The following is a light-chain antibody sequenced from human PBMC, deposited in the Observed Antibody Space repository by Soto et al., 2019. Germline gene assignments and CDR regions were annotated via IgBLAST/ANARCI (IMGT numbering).Light chain of an antibody. Sequence: QSVLTQPPSVSAAPGQKVTISCSGSSSNIGNNYVSWYQHLPGTAPKLLIYDNNKRPSGIPDRFSGSKSGTSATLGITGLQTGDEADYYCGTWDSSLSAVFGGGTKLTV. CDR2: DNN. J-gene: IGLJ3*02. CDR1: SSNIGNNY. V-gene: IGLV1-51*01. CDR3: GTWDSSLSAV.